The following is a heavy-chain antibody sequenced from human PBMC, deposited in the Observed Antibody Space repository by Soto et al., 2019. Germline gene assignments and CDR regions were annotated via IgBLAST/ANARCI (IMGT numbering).Heavy chain of an antibody. CDR3: ARDDIVATPFDY. D-gene: IGHD5-12*01. CDR2: ISSSSSYI. Sequence: EVQLVESGGGLVKPGGSLRLSCAASGFTFSSYSMNWVRQAPGKGLEWVSSISSSSSYIYYADSVKGRFTISRDNAKNSLYLQMNSLRAEDTAVYYCARDDIVATPFDYWGQGTLVTVSS. J-gene: IGHJ4*02. CDR1: GFTFSSYS. V-gene: IGHV3-21*01.